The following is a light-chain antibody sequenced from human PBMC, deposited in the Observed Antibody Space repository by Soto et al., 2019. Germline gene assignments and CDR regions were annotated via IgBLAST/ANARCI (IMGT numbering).Light chain of an antibody. CDR2: GAS. Sequence: QLTQSPSFLSASVGDRLTITCRASHDISTSLAWYQQRPGKAPRLLIYGASTLQSGVPSRFSGSRSGTEFTLTVNGLQPEDFATYYCQHVTGFPVTFGRGTRLEIK. V-gene: IGKV1-9*01. CDR3: QHVTGFPVT. J-gene: IGKJ5*01. CDR1: HDISTS.